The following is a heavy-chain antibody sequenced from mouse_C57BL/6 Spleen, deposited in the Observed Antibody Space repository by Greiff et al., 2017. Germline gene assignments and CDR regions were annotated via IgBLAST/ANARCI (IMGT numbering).Heavy chain of an antibody. Sequence: VQLQQSGAELVKPGASVKLSCKASGYTFTEYTIHWVKQRSGQGLEWIGWFYPGSGSIKYNEKFKDKATLTADKSSSTVYMELSRLTSEDSVVYFCARHEPYYDGSSYVGYAMDYWGQGTSVTVSS. CDR3: ARHEPYYDGSSYVGYAMDY. V-gene: IGHV1-62-2*01. J-gene: IGHJ4*01. CDR2: FYPGSGSI. CDR1: GYTFTEYT. D-gene: IGHD1-1*01.